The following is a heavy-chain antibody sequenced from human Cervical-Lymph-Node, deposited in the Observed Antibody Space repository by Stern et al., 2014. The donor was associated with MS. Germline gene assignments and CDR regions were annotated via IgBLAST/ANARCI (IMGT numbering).Heavy chain of an antibody. V-gene: IGHV1-46*01. D-gene: IGHD1-1*01. CDR3: ARVLSLATSDS. Sequence: VHLVESGAEIRKPGASLKLSCEASGYTFTTYYMHWVRQAPGQGLEWVALFDPSSGKTSYAQRFQGRVTVTGDTSTRTVYMELTGLRSEDTAVYYCARVLSLATSDSWGQGTLVIVSS. J-gene: IGHJ4*02. CDR2: FDPSSGKT. CDR1: GYTFTTYY.